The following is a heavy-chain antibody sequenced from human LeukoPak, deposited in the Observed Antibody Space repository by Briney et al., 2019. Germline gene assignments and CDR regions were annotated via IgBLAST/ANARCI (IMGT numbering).Heavy chain of an antibody. Sequence: PSETLSPTCTVSGGSMSSYYWNWIRQPPGKGLEWIGHIHYNGNANYNPSLKSGVTISVDTSKNQFSLKLSSVTAADAAVYYCARGYSSGWYRGWFDPWGQGTLVIVSS. V-gene: IGHV4-59*01. CDR3: ARGYSSGWYRGWFDP. D-gene: IGHD6-19*01. CDR2: IHYNGNA. J-gene: IGHJ5*02. CDR1: GGSMSSYY.